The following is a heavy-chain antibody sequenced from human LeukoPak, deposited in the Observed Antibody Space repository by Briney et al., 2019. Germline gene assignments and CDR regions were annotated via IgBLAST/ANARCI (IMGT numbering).Heavy chain of an antibody. CDR1: GYSISSGYY. CDR3: ARLNSHQLRPRFDY. Sequence: KPSETLSLTCAVSGYSISSGYYWGWIRQPPGKGLEWIGSIYHSGSTYYNPSLKSRVTISVDTSKNQFSLKLSSVTAADTAVYYCARLNSHQLRPRFDYWGQGTLVTVSS. D-gene: IGHD2-2*01. J-gene: IGHJ4*02. V-gene: IGHV4-38-2*01. CDR2: IYHSGST.